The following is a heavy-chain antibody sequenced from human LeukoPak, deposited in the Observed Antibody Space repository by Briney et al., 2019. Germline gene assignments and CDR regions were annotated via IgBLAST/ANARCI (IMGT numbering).Heavy chain of an antibody. V-gene: IGHV3-15*01. D-gene: IGHD4-17*01. CDR1: GFTFSNAW. Sequence: PGGSLRLSCAASGFTFSNAWMSWVRQAPGKGLEWVGRIKSKTDGGTTDYAAPVKGRFTISRDDSKNTLYLQMDSLKTEDTAVYYCTTDALTVTYFDYWGQGTLVTVSS. J-gene: IGHJ4*02. CDR3: TTDALTVTYFDY. CDR2: IKSKTDGGTT.